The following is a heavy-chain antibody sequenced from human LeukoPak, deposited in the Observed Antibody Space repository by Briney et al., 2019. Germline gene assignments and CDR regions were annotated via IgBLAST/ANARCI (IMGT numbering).Heavy chain of an antibody. CDR2: ITVYNDDT. D-gene: IGHD3-10*01. Sequence: ASVKVSCKASGYTFSDYGINWVRQAPGQGLEWMGWITVYNDDTNYGQKFHGRVTMTTDTSTSTAYMELRRLRSDDTAVYYCTRDYSGDYWGQGTLVTVSS. J-gene: IGHJ4*02. V-gene: IGHV1-18*01. CDR1: GYTFSDYG. CDR3: TRDYSGDY.